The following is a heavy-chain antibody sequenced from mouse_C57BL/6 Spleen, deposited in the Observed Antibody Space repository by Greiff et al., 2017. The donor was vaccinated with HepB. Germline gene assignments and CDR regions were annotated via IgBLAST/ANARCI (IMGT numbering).Heavy chain of an antibody. Sequence: VKLMESGAELARPGASVKLSCKASGYTFTSYGISWVKQRTGQGLEWIGEIYPRSGNTYYNEKFKGKATLTADKSSSTAYMELRSLTSEDSAVYFCARKADYSNPDYWGQGTTLTVSS. V-gene: IGHV1-81*01. J-gene: IGHJ2*01. CDR1: GYTFTSYG. CDR3: ARKADYSNPDY. D-gene: IGHD2-5*01. CDR2: IYPRSGNT.